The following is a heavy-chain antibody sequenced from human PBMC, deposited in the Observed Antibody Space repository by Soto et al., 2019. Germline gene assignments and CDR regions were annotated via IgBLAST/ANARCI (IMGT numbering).Heavy chain of an antibody. Sequence: SETLSLTCTVSGGSISSGGYYWSWIRQHPGKGLEWIGYIYYSGSTYYNPSLKSRVTISVDTSKNQFSLKLSSVTAADTAVYYCARDRGTYLGPIYYFDYWGQGTLVTVSS. V-gene: IGHV4-31*03. CDR2: IYYSGST. D-gene: IGHD2-2*02. CDR1: GGSISSGGYY. CDR3: ARDRGTYLGPIYYFDY. J-gene: IGHJ4*02.